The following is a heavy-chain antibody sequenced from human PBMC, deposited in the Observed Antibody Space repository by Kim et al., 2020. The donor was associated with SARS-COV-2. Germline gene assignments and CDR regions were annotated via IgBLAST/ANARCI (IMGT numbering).Heavy chain of an antibody. CDR3: AKSASLEPGGAWHY. D-gene: IGHD3-3*01. V-gene: IGHV3-23*01. Sequence: SVKGRLTISRDNSKNTLYLQRNSLRAEYPAVYYCAKSASLEPGGAWHYWGQGTLVTVSS. J-gene: IGHJ4*02.